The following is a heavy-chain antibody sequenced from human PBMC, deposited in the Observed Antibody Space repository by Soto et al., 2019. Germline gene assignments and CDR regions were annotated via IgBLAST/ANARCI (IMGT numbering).Heavy chain of an antibody. J-gene: IGHJ4*02. CDR1: GYSISSSNW. CDR2: IYYSGTT. V-gene: IGHV4-28*01. Sequence: SETLSLTCAVSGYSISSSNWWGWIRQPPGKGLEWIGYIYYSGTTYYNPSLKSRVAMSVDTSKNQFSLKLTSVTAVDTAVYYCARREIQGPIDYWGQGTLVTVSS. D-gene: IGHD1-26*01. CDR3: ARREIQGPIDY.